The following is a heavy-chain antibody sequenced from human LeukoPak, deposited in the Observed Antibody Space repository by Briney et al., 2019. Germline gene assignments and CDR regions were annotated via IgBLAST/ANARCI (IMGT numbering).Heavy chain of an antibody. Sequence: GGSLRLSCAASGFAASGFTFSTFGMHWVRQAPGKGLEWVAFIRYDGSNKYYADSVKGRFTISRDDSKNTLYLQMNSLRAEDTAAYYCAKVADYYGDIYFDYWGQGTLVTVSS. J-gene: IGHJ4*02. CDR1: GFTFSTFG. V-gene: IGHV3-30*02. CDR3: AKVADYYGDIYFDY. CDR2: IRYDGSNK. D-gene: IGHD3-10*01.